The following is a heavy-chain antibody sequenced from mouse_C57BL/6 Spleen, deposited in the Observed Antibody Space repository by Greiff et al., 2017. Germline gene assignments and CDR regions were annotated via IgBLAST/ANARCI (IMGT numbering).Heavy chain of an antibody. J-gene: IGHJ1*03. D-gene: IGHD1-1*01. V-gene: IGHV1-53*01. CDR1: GYTFTSYW. CDR2: INPSNGGT. CDR3: ARSLPTVDFDV. Sequence: QVQLKESGAELARPGASVKLSCKASGYTFTSYWMHWVKQRPGQGLEWIGNINPSNGGTNYNEKFKSKATLTVDKSSSTAYMQLSSLTSEDSAVYYCARSLPTVDFDVWGTGTTVTVSS.